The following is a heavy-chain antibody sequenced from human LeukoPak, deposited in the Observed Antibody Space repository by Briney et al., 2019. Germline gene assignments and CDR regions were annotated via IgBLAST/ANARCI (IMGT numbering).Heavy chain of an antibody. J-gene: IGHJ2*01. Sequence: PGGSLRLSCAASGFTFRDYFMSWIRQPPGKGLEWIAYSSETGTAYSYAASVKGRFTISRDNAKNSLFLQMDSLRADDTALYYCVRGGERTGNSYFDLWGRGTLVTVSS. CDR1: GFTFRDYF. CDR2: SSETGTAY. D-gene: IGHD2-8*02. CDR3: VRGGERTGNSYFDL. V-gene: IGHV3-11*04.